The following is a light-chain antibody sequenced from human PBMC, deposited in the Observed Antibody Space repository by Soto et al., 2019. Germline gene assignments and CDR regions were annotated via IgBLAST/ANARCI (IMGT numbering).Light chain of an antibody. Sequence: ENVLTQSPGTLSLSPGERATLSCRASQSISSSYLAWYQQKPGQTPSLLIYHASSRATGIPERFSGSGSGTDFTLTISSLEPEAFAVYYCRQYGDSLLTFGGGTKVEIK. CDR2: HAS. V-gene: IGKV3-20*01. CDR1: QSISSSY. J-gene: IGKJ4*01. CDR3: RQYGDSLLT.